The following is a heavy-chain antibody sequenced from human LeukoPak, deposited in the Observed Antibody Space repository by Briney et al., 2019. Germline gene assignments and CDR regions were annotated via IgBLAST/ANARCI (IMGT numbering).Heavy chain of an antibody. J-gene: IGHJ4*02. D-gene: IGHD4-17*01. CDR1: GFTFSSYA. CDR3: ARGGDYGDYFDY. Sequence: GGSLRLSCAASGFTFSSYAMSWVRQAPGKGLEWVSVIYSGGSTYYADSVKGRFTISRDNSKNTLYLQMNSLRAEDTAVYYCARGGDYGDYFDYWGQGTLVTVSS. CDR2: IYSGGST. V-gene: IGHV3-53*01.